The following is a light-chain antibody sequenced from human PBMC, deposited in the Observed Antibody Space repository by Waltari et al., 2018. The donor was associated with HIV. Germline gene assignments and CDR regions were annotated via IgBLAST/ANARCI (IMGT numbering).Light chain of an antibody. V-gene: IGKV4-1*01. CDR1: PSILYNSNNQNY. Sequence: DIVMTQSPDSLAVSLGERATINCKSSPSILYNSNNQNYLSWYQQKRGPPTKLLIYWASTRESGVPDRFSGGWSGTNFPLTINSLEAEDVAVYYCQQFFSSPQTFGQGTKVEIK. CDR2: WAS. CDR3: QQFFSSPQT. J-gene: IGKJ1*01.